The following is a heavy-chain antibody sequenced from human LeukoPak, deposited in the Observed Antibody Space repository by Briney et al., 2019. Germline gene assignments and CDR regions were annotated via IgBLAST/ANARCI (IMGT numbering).Heavy chain of an antibody. CDR3: ARQMYGSGSNWFDP. V-gene: IGHV1-18*01. CDR2: ISAYNGNT. D-gene: IGHD3-10*01. J-gene: IGHJ5*02. CDR1: GYTFSSYG. Sequence: ASVRVSCKASGYTFSSYGISWVRQAPGQGLEWMGWISAYNGNTNYAQKLQGRVTMTTDTSTSTAYMELRSLRSDDTAVYYCARQMYGSGSNWFDPWGQGTLVTVSS.